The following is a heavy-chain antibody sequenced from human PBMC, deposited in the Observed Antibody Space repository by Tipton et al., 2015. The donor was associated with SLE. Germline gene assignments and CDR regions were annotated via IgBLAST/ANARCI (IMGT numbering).Heavy chain of an antibody. CDR2: AFYSGST. D-gene: IGHD4-11*01. J-gene: IGHJ5*02. CDR1: GVSISSTSYY. CDR3: ARDLAYSDSSAVDH. V-gene: IGHV4-39*07. Sequence: TLSLTCTVSGVSISSTSYYWAWIRQPPGKGLQWIGSAFYSGSTYHNPSLKSRVTMSLDTSKNQFSLKLTSVTAADTAVYYCARDLAYSDSSAVDHWGQGTLVTVSS.